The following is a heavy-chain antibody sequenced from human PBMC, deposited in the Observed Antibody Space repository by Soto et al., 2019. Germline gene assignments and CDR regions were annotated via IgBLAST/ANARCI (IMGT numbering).Heavy chain of an antibody. CDR2: ISSTTNYI. V-gene: IGHV3-21*01. J-gene: IGHJ4*02. CDR1: GFTFTRYS. CDR3: ARESEDLTSNFDY. Sequence: PGGSLRLSCAASGFTFTRYSMNWVRQAPGKGLEWVSSISSTTNYIYYAHSMKGRFTVSRDNAKNSVYLEMNSLSAEDTAVYYFARESEDLTSNFDYWGQGTLVTVSS.